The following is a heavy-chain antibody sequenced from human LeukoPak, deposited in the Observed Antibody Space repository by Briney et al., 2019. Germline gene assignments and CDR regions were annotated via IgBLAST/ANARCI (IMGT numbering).Heavy chain of an antibody. Sequence: SETLSLTCAVYGGSFSGYYWSWIRQPPGKGLEWIGEINHSGSTNYNPSLKSRVTISVDTSKNQFSLKLSSVTAADTAVYYCARRGYCSSTSCYAFGYWGQGTLVTVSS. CDR3: ARRGYCSSTSCYAFGY. D-gene: IGHD2-2*01. CDR2: INHSGST. V-gene: IGHV4-34*01. J-gene: IGHJ4*02. CDR1: GGSFSGYY.